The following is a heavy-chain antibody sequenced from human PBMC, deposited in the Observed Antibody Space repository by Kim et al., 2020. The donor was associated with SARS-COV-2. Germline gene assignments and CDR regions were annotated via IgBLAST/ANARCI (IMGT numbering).Heavy chain of an antibody. D-gene: IGHD1-26*01. CDR1: GGSFSGYY. V-gene: IGHV4-34*01. J-gene: IGHJ6*02. CDR2: INHSGST. Sequence: SETLFLTCAVYGGSFSGYYWSWICQPPGKGLEWNGEINHSGSTNYNPSLKSRVTISVDTSKNQFSLTLSSVTAAGTAVYYCARGGGATLFYYYYGMDVWGQGTTVTVSS. CDR3: ARGGGATLFYYYYGMDV.